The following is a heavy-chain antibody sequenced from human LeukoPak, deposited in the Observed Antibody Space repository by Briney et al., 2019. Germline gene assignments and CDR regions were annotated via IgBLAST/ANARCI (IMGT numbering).Heavy chain of an antibody. Sequence: PGRSLRLSCTASGFTFGDYAMSWVRQAPGKGLEWVGFIRSKAYGGTTEYAASVKGRFTISRDDPKSIAYLQMNSLKTEDTAVYYCTRDRDGDLYFDYWGQGTLVTISS. J-gene: IGHJ4*02. V-gene: IGHV3-49*04. D-gene: IGHD4-17*01. CDR3: TRDRDGDLYFDY. CDR1: GFTFGDYA. CDR2: IRSKAYGGTT.